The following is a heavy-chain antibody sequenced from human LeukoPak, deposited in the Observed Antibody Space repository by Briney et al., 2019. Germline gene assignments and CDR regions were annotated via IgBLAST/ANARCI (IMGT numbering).Heavy chain of an antibody. Sequence: SETLSLTCTVSGGSISSYYWSWIRQPPGKGLEWIGYSHSSGSTNYNPSLKSRVTISVDTSKNQFSLRLSSVTAADTAVYYCARAAPLMLVWGSYAPSKHDWFDPWGQGTLVTVSS. CDR3: ARAAPLMLVWGSYAPSKHDWFDP. CDR2: SHSSGST. J-gene: IGHJ5*02. V-gene: IGHV4-59*01. D-gene: IGHD3-16*01. CDR1: GGSISSYY.